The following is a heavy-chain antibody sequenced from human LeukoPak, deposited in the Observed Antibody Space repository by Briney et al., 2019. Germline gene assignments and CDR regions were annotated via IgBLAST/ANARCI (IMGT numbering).Heavy chain of an antibody. Sequence: GGSLRLSCAASGFTFSSYAMSWVRQAPGKGLEWVSAISGSGGSTYYADSVKGRFTISRDNSKNTLYLQMNSLRAEDTAVYYCAKAGAVVVVAAKYFDYWGQGTLVVVSS. V-gene: IGHV3-23*01. CDR1: GFTFSSYA. CDR2: ISGSGGST. J-gene: IGHJ4*02. CDR3: AKAGAVVVVAAKYFDY. D-gene: IGHD2-15*01.